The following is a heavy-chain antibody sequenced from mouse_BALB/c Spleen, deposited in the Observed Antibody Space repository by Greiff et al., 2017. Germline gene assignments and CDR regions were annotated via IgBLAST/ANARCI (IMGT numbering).Heavy chain of an antibody. CDR1: GYSITSDYA. CDR3: ARSEYYGSSLFDY. D-gene: IGHD1-1*01. J-gene: IGHJ2*01. V-gene: IGHV3-2*02. CDR2: ISYSGST. Sequence: EVKLEESGPGLVKPSQSLSLTCTVTGYSITSDYAWNWIRQFPGNKLEWMGYISYSGSTSYNPSLKSRISITRDTSKNQFFLQLNSVTTEDTATYYCARSEYYGSSLFDYWGQGTTLTVSS.